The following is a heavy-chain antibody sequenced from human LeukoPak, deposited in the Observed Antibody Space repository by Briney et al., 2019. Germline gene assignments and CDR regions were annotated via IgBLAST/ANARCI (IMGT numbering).Heavy chain of an antibody. CDR3: ASWPVGWYGEDS. CDR1: GLRVSSNF. D-gene: IGHD6-19*01. CDR2: IYGGGST. V-gene: IGHV3-53*01. Sequence: GGSLRLSCQATGLRVSSNFISWVRKAPGKGLEWVSVIYGGGSTYYADSVKGRFTISRDTPKNTLYLQMNSLRVEDTAVYYCASWPVGWYGEDSWGQGTLVTVSS. J-gene: IGHJ4*02.